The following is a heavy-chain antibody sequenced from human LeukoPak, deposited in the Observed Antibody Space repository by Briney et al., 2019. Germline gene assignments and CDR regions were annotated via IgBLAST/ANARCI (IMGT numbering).Heavy chain of an antibody. CDR1: GFRFGGYA. V-gene: IGHV3-49*04. CDR3: VRESVRDYYFDY. J-gene: IGHJ4*02. CDR2: IRSKALYGTS. Sequence: GRSLRLSCGVSGFRFGGYALSWVRQAPGKGLEWVGFIRSKALYGTSEYAASVEGRFTISRDDSNSIAYLQMNSLKTEDTAVYFCVRESVRDYYFDYWGQGTLVTVSS. D-gene: IGHD3-10*02.